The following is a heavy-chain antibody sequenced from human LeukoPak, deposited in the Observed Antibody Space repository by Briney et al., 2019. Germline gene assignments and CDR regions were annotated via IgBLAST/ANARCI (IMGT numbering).Heavy chain of an antibody. V-gene: IGHV3-30*02. CDR2: IRYDGSNK. Sequence: PGGSLRLSCAASGFTFSSYGMHCIRQAPGKGLEWLAFIRYDGSNKYYADSAKGRFTISRDNSKNTLYLQMNSLRAEDTAVYYCSKGKRRTAYEIDYWGQGTLVTVSS. D-gene: IGHD2-21*01. CDR3: SKGKRRTAYEIDY. J-gene: IGHJ4*02. CDR1: GFTFSSYG.